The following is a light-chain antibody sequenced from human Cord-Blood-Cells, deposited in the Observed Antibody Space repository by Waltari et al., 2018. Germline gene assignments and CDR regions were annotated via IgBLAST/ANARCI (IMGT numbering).Light chain of an antibody. CDR1: QSISSW. Sequence: DIQITQSPSTLSASVGERVTITCRASQSISSWLAWYQQKPGKAPKLLIYDASSLESGVPSRFSGSGSGTEFTLTISSLQPDDFATYYCQQYNSYSWTFGQGTKVEIK. J-gene: IGKJ1*01. CDR3: QQYNSYSWT. V-gene: IGKV1-5*01. CDR2: DAS.